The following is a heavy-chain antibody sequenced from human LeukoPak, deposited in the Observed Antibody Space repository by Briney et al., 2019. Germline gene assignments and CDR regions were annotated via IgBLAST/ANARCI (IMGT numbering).Heavy chain of an antibody. D-gene: IGHD6-19*01. CDR2: NSDFGSS. J-gene: IGHJ6*02. CDR1: GFTFGSYY. V-gene: IGHV3-21*06. Sequence: GGSLRLSCAASGFTFGSYYINWVRQAPGKGLEWVSSNSDFGSSHHADSVKGRFTTSRDNAKNSVHPQMNSLRVEDTAIYYCARHSGGDGYNYNGMDVWGQGTMVTVSS. CDR3: ARHSGGDGYNYNGMDV.